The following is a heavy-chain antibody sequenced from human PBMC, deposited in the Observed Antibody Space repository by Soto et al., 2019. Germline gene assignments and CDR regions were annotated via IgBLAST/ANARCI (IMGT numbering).Heavy chain of an antibody. CDR2: INHSGST. Sequence: SETLSLTCAVYGGSFSGYYWSWIRQPPGKGLEWIGEINHSGSTNYNPSLKSRVTISVDTSKNQFSLKLRSVTAADTAVYYCASRYGPSEFDHWGQGSLVTVSS. J-gene: IGHJ4*02. CDR3: ASRYGPSEFDH. V-gene: IGHV4-34*01. D-gene: IGHD3-9*01. CDR1: GGSFSGYY.